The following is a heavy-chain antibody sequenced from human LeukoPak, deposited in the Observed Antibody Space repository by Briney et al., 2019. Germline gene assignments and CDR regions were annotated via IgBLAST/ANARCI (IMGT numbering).Heavy chain of an antibody. J-gene: IGHJ5*02. Sequence: SQTLSLTCTVSGGSISSGGYYWSWIRQHPGKGLEWIGYIYYSGSTYYNPSLKSRVTISVDTSKNQFSLKLSSVTAADTAVYYCARTSTGWSLPPNWFDPWGQGTLVTVSS. CDR1: GGSISSGGYY. CDR3: ARTSTGWSLPPNWFDP. V-gene: IGHV4-31*03. CDR2: IYYSGST. D-gene: IGHD3-22*01.